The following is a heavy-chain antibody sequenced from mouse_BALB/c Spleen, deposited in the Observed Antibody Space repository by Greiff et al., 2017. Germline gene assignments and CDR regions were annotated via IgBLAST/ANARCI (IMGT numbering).Heavy chain of an antibody. D-gene: IGHD1-2*01. V-gene: IGHV1-5*01. CDR3: TRGIHYYGYFDY. Sequence: VQLQQSGTVLARPGASVKMSCKASGYTFTSYWMHWVKQRPGQGLEWIGAIYPGNSDTSYNQKFKGKAKLTAVASTSTAYMELSSLTNEDSAVYYCTRGIHYYGYFDYWGQGTTLTVSS. CDR2: IYPGNSDT. J-gene: IGHJ2*01. CDR1: GYTFTSYW.